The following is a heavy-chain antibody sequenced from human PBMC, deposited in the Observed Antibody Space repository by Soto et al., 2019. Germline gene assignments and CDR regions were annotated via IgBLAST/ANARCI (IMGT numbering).Heavy chain of an antibody. Sequence: GGSLRLSCAASGFTFSSYGMHWVRQAPGKGLEWVAVISYDGSNKYYADSVKGRFTISRDNSKNTLYLQMNSLRAEDTAVYYCAKGIDATRYYYYGMDVWGQGTTVTVSS. D-gene: IGHD2-15*01. V-gene: IGHV3-30*18. CDR1: GFTFSSYG. J-gene: IGHJ6*02. CDR3: AKGIDATRYYYYGMDV. CDR2: ISYDGSNK.